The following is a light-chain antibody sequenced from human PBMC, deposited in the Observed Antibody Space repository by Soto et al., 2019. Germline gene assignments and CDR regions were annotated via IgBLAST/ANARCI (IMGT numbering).Light chain of an antibody. V-gene: IGKV1-39*01. CDR1: QNIRSY. J-gene: IGKJ1*01. Sequence: DIQMTQSTTSLSASVGDRVTITCRASQNIRSYLNWYQQIPGKAPNLLIYATSILQTGVPSRFSGSGTGTDFTLTINGLQPEDFATYYCQQGYTTRWTFGQGTKVEIK. CDR2: ATS. CDR3: QQGYTTRWT.